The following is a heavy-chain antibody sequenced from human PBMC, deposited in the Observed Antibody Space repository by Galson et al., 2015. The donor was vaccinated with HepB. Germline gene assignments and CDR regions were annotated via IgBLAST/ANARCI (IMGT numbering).Heavy chain of an antibody. Sequence: SLRLACAASGFTFSIYWRSWVRQAPGKGLGWVANIKQDGSEKYYVESVKGRFTISRDNAKNSLYLQMNSLRAEDTAVYYCARDQSYYDSSGYFPPFFDYWGQGTLVTVSS. V-gene: IGHV3-7*03. CDR2: IKQDGSEK. J-gene: IGHJ4*02. D-gene: IGHD3-22*01. CDR1: GFTFSIYW. CDR3: ARDQSYYDSSGYFPPFFDY.